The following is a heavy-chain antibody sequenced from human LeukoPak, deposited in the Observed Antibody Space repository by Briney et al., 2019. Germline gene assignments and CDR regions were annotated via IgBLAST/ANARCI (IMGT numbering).Heavy chain of an antibody. V-gene: IGHV4-59*01. Sequence: PSETLSLTCTVSGGSISSYYWSWIRQPPGKGLEWVGYVYYSGSTNYNTSLKSRVTISVDTSKNQFSLKLSSVTAADTAVYYCATTQGASGSYWPSYYYYMDVWGKGTTVTVSS. J-gene: IGHJ6*03. CDR1: GGSISSYY. CDR3: ATTQGASGSYWPSYYYYMDV. CDR2: VYYSGST. D-gene: IGHD1-26*01.